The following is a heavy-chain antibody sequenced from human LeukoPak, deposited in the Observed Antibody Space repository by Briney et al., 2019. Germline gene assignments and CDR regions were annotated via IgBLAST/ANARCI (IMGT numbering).Heavy chain of an antibody. CDR3: ARGGYYYYMDV. CDR1: GGSISSGGYY. J-gene: IGHJ6*03. Sequence: SETLSLTCTVSGGSISSGGYYWSCIPGPPGKGLVWIGYIYYSGSTYYNPSLKSRVTISVDTSKNQFSLKLSSVTAADTAVYYCARGGYYYYMDVWGKGTTVTVSS. CDR2: IYYSGST. V-gene: IGHV4-31*03.